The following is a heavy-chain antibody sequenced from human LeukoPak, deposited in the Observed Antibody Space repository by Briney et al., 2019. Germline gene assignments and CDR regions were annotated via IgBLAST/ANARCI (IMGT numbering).Heavy chain of an antibody. CDR2: IYYSGST. CDR3: ARFSIHYYDSSGYYNWFDP. D-gene: IGHD3-22*01. J-gene: IGHJ5*02. V-gene: IGHV4-59*01. Sequence: PSETLSHTCTVSGGSISSYYWSWIRQPPGKGLEWIGYIYYSGSTNYNPSLRSRVTISVDTSKNQFSLKLSSVTAADTAVYYCARFSIHYYDSSGYYNWFDPWGQGTLVTVSS. CDR1: GGSISSYY.